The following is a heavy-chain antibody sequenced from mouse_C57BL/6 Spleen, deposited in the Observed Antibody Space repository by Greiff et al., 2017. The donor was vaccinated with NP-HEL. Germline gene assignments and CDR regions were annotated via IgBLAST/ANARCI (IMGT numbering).Heavy chain of an antibody. CDR2: IYPGSGST. CDR3: ARADTTVVGAFEY. D-gene: IGHD1-1*01. V-gene: IGHV1-55*01. Sequence: QVQLQQPGAELVKPGASVKMSCKASGYTFTSYWITWVKQRPGQGLEWIGDIYPGSGSTNYNEKFKSKATLTVDTSSSTAYMQLSSLTSEDSAVYICARADTTVVGAFEYWGQGTTLTHSS. J-gene: IGHJ2*01. CDR1: GYTFTSYW.